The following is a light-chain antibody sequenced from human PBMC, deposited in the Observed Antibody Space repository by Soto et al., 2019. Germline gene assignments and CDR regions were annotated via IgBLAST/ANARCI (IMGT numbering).Light chain of an antibody. CDR3: QQSYSTPSIT. Sequence: DIQMTQSPSSLSAFVGDGVTITCRASQSISSYLNWYQQKPGKALKLLIYASSSLQSGVPSMLSGSGSGTDFTLTISSLQPEDFATYYCQQSYSTPSITFGQGTRLEIK. V-gene: IGKV1-39*01. J-gene: IGKJ5*01. CDR1: QSISSY. CDR2: ASS.